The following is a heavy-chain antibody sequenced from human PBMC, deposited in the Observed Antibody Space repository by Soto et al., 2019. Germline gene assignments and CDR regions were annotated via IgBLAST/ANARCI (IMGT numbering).Heavy chain of an antibody. CDR3: ARQMEQWLVRSAFDI. D-gene: IGHD6-19*01. J-gene: IGHJ3*02. CDR1: GGSISSSSYY. Sequence: QLQLQESGPGLVKPSETLSLTCTVSGGSISSSSYYWGWIRQPPGKGLEWIGSIYYSGSTYYNPSLKSRVTISVDTSKNQFSLKLSSVTAADTAVYYCARQMEQWLVRSAFDIWGQGTMVTVSS. V-gene: IGHV4-39*01. CDR2: IYYSGST.